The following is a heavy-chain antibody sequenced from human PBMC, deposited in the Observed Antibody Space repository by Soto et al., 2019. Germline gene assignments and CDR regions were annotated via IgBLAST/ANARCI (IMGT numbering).Heavy chain of an antibody. D-gene: IGHD3-10*01. CDR3: AKKFEYYGSGSYLTNDY. CDR1: GFTFSSYA. CDR2: ISGSGGST. V-gene: IGHV3-23*01. Sequence: PGGSLRLSCAASGFTFSSYAMSWVRQAPGKGLEWVSAISGSGGSTYYADSVKGRFTISRDNSKNTLYLQMNSLRAEDTAVYYCAKKFEYYGSGSYLTNDYWGQGTLVTVSS. J-gene: IGHJ4*02.